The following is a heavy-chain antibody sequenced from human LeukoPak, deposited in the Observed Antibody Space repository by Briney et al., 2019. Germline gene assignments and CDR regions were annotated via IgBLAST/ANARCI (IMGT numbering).Heavy chain of an antibody. D-gene: IGHD1-1*01. CDR3: ARITTEQIDY. J-gene: IGHJ4*02. V-gene: IGHV6-1*01. CDR1: GDSVSSNSSA. Sequence: SQTLSLTCAISGDSVSSNSSAWNCIRQSPSRGLEWLGRIYYRSKWYNDYAVSVKSRITINPDTSKNQFSLQLNSVTPEDTAVYYCARITTEQIDYWGQGTLVTVSS. CDR2: IYYRSKWYN.